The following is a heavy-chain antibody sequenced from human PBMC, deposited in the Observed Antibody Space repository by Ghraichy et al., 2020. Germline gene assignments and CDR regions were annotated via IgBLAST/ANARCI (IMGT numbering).Heavy chain of an antibody. Sequence: SETLSLTCAVYGGSFSGYYWSWIRQPPGKGLEWIGEINHSGSTNYNPSLKSRVTISVDTSKNQFSLKLSSVTAADTAVYYCARGGNFGYYDSSGYYHGWFDPWGQGTLVTVSS. CDR2: INHSGST. CDR1: GGSFSGYY. CDR3: ARGGNFGYYDSSGYYHGWFDP. V-gene: IGHV4-34*01. J-gene: IGHJ5*02. D-gene: IGHD3-22*01.